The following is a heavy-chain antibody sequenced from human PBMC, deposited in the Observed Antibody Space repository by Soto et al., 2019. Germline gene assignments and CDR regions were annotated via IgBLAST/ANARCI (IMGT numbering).Heavy chain of an antibody. V-gene: IGHV1-18*01. Sequence: QVQLVQSGAEVKKPGSSVKVSCKASGGTFSSYAISWVRQAPGQGLEWMGWISAYNGNTNYAQKLQGRVTMTTDTSTSTAYMELRSLRSDDTAVYYCARAVAVAGNDAFDIWGQGTMVTVSS. D-gene: IGHD6-19*01. CDR2: ISAYNGNT. J-gene: IGHJ3*02. CDR3: ARAVAVAGNDAFDI. CDR1: GGTFSSYA.